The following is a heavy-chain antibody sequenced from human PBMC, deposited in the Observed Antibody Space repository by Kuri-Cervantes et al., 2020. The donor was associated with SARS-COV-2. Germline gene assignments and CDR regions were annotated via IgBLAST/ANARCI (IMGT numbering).Heavy chain of an antibody. D-gene: IGHD6-13*01. CDR2: ISSSSSTI. V-gene: IGHV3-48*02. CDR3: ARAISSWFDY. Sequence: ETLSLTCAASGFTFSSYSMNWVRQAPGKGLEWVPYISSSSSTIYYADSVKGRYTISRDNAKNSLYLQMNSLRDEDTAVYYCARAISSWFDYWGQGTLVTVSS. CDR1: GFTFSSYS. J-gene: IGHJ4*02.